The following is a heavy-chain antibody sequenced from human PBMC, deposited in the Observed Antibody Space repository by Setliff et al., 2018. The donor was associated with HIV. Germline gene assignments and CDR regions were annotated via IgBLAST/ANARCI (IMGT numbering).Heavy chain of an antibody. CDR3: AREGRVREVGETIQYYNYMNV. Sequence: GGSLRLSCEASGFTFSVYGMHWVRQAPGKGLEWVAVLWYDGGKKYYADSVKGRFTISRDNAKNSLSLQMISLRAEDTAVYYCAREGRVREVGETIQYYNYMNVWGKGTTVTVSS. J-gene: IGHJ6*03. CDR2: LWYDGGKK. V-gene: IGHV3-33*01. D-gene: IGHD1-26*01. CDR1: GFTFSVYG.